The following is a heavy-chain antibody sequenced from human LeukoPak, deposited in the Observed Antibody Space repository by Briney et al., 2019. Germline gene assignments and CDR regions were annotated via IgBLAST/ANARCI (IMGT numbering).Heavy chain of an antibody. J-gene: IGHJ4*02. Sequence: GGSLRLSCAASGFTFSSYAMSWVRQAPGKGLEWVSAISGSGGSTYYADSVKGRFAISRDNSKNTLYLQMNSLRAEDTAVYYCAKDHDSSWSAYDYWGQGTLVTVSS. CDR3: AKDHDSSWSAYDY. V-gene: IGHV3-23*01. CDR2: ISGSGGST. D-gene: IGHD6-13*01. CDR1: GFTFSSYA.